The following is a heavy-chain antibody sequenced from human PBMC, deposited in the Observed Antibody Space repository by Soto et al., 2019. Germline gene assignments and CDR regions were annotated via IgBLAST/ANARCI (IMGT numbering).Heavy chain of an antibody. CDR3: ARGDYYDTSGPFSDAFDI. Sequence: PGGSVRLSCAASGFTFSRYWMSWVRQAPGKGLEWVANIKQDGSEKWYVDSVKGRFTISRDNAKNSLYLQMNSLRAEDTAVYFCARGDYYDTSGPFSDAFDIWGQGTMVTVSS. J-gene: IGHJ3*02. CDR1: GFTFSRYW. CDR2: IKQDGSEK. D-gene: IGHD3-22*01. V-gene: IGHV3-7*04.